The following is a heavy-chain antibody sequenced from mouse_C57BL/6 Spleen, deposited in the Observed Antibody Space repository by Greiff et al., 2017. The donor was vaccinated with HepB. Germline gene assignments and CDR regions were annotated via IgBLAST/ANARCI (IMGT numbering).Heavy chain of an antibody. CDR2: IDPSDSYT. V-gene: IGHV1-69*01. CDR1: GYTFTSYW. J-gene: IGHJ2*01. CDR3: ARRDDYDDFDY. Sequence: VQLQQPGAELVMPGASVKLSCKASGYTFTSYWMHWVKQRPGQGLEWIGEIDPSDSYTNYNQKFKGKSTLTVDKSSSTAYMQLSSLTSEDSAVYYCARRDDYDDFDYWGQGTTLTGSS. D-gene: IGHD2-4*01.